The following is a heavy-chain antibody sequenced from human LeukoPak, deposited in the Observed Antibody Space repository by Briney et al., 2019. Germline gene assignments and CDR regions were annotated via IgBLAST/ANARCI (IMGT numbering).Heavy chain of an antibody. CDR1: GGSFSGYY. CDR2: INHSGST. D-gene: IGHD4-4*01. Sequence: SGTLSLTCAVYGGSFSGYYWSWIRQPPGKGLEWIGEINHSGSTNYNPSLKSRVTISVDTSKNQFSLKLSSVTAADTAVYYCARGTVTTGPYYFDYWGQGTLVTVSS. CDR3: ARGTVTTGPYYFDY. J-gene: IGHJ4*02. V-gene: IGHV4-34*01.